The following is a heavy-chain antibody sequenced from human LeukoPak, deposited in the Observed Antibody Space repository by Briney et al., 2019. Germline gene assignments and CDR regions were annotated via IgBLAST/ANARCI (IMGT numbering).Heavy chain of an antibody. J-gene: IGHJ4*02. D-gene: IGHD1-26*01. CDR3: TRDDFSGSYCD. V-gene: IGHV3-7*01. CDR1: GFIFSNTW. CDR2: IKGDGSEK. Sequence: PGGSLRLSCAASGFIFSNTWMSWVRQAPGKGLEWVANIKGDGSEKYYVDSVKGRFTISRDNTRNSLYLQMNSLRADDSATYYCTRDDFSGSYCDWGQGTLVTVSS.